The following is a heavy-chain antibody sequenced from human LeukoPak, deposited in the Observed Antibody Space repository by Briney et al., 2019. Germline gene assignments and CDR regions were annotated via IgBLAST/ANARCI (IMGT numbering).Heavy chain of an antibody. CDR3: ARDLGQYYDTSDNWFDP. CDR1: GFTFSNYW. CDR2: INSDGINT. J-gene: IGHJ5*02. D-gene: IGHD3-22*01. V-gene: IGHV3-74*01. Sequence: GGSLRPSCAASGFTFSNYWMHWVRQAPGKGLVWVSRINSDGINTSYADSVEGRFTISRDNAKNTLNLQMNSLRAEDTAVYYCARDLGQYYDTSDNWFDPWGQGTLVTVSS.